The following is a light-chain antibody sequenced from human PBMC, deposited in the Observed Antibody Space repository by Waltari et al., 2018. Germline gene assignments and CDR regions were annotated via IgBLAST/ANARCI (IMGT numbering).Light chain of an antibody. CDR2: DAS. CDR1: QSINSY. J-gene: IGKJ4*01. CDR3: QQRRDWPLS. V-gene: IGKV3-11*01. Sequence: EIVLTQSPATLSLSPGERATLSCRASQSINSYLAWYQQKPGQAPRLLIYDASNRVTGIPARFSGSGSGTDFTLTISSLEPEDFAGYYCQQRRDWPLSFGGGTKVEIK.